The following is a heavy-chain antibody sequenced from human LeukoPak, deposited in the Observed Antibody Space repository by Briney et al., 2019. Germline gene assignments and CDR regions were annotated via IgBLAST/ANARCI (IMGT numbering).Heavy chain of an antibody. CDR1: GLTVSGNY. CDR2: IYSDGFT. CDR3: ARNIHDYVLTHYYYYMDV. J-gene: IGHJ6*03. Sequence: GGSLRLSCAASGLTVSGNYMSWVRKAPGKGLEWVSIIYSDGFTYYADSVKGRFTISRDSSKNTLYLQMDSLRADDTAVYYCARNIHDYVLTHYYYYMDVWGKGTTVTISS. V-gene: IGHV3-53*01. D-gene: IGHD4-17*01.